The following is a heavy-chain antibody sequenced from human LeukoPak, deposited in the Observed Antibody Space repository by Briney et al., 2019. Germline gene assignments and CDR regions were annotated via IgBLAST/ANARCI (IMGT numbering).Heavy chain of an antibody. CDR1: GFTFTKCA. CDR2: ITATGDTA. Sequence: GGSLKLSCVASGFTFTKCAMSWIRQAPGKGLEWVAIITATGDTAYYADSVKGRFTISRDNSRNTVYMQMDSLRAEDTAIYYCAGDRNSDWYSPLDYWGQGSQVTVSP. J-gene: IGHJ4*02. D-gene: IGHD6-19*01. CDR3: AGDRNSDWYSPLDY. V-gene: IGHV3-23*01.